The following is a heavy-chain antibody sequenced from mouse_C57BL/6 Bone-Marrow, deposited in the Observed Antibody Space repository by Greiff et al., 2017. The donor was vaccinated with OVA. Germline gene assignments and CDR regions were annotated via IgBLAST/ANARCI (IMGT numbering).Heavy chain of an antibody. D-gene: IGHD3-2*02. CDR3: VRQLRLFYAMDY. V-gene: IGHV10-1*01. J-gene: IGHJ4*01. CDR2: IRSKSNNYAT. Sequence: DVKLVESGGGLVQPKGSLKLSCAASGFSFNTYAMNWVRQAPGKGLEWVARIRSKSNNYATYYADSVKDRFTISRDDSESMLYLQMNNLKTEDTAMYYCVRQLRLFYAMDYWGQGTSVTVSS. CDR1: GFSFNTYA.